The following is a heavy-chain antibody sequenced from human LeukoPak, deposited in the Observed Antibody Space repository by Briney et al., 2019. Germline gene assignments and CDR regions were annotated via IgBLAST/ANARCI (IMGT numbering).Heavy chain of an antibody. CDR1: GFTFSSYG. D-gene: IGHD5-18*01. V-gene: IGHV3-30*02. Sequence: PGGSLRLSCAASGFTFSSYGMHWVRQAPGKGLEWVAFIRYDGSNKYYADSVKGRFTISRENSKNTLYLQMNSLRAEDTAVYYCAKDIKGVDTAMVKETRTQNWFDPWGQGTLVTVSS. J-gene: IGHJ5*02. CDR2: IRYDGSNK. CDR3: AKDIKGVDTAMVKETRTQNWFDP.